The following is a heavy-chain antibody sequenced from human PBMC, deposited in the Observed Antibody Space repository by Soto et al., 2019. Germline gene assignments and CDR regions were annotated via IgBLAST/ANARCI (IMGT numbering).Heavy chain of an antibody. J-gene: IGHJ5*02. CDR3: ARIPNERGGWIDP. Sequence: QVQLVQSGAEVKKPGASVKVSGKASGYTFTSYGITWVRQAPGQGLEWMGWITAYNGYTNYAQKLQGRVTVTTDTSTSTAYMELRSLRSNDTAVYYCARIPNERGGWIDPWGQGTLVTVSS. V-gene: IGHV1-18*01. D-gene: IGHD2-8*01. CDR2: ITAYNGYT. CDR1: GYTFTSYG.